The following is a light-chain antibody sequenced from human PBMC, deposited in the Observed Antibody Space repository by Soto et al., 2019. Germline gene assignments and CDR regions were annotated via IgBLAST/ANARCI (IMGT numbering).Light chain of an antibody. CDR2: GAS. Sequence: EIVLTQSPDTLSLSPGERATLSCRASQSGSSSYLAWYQQRPGQPPRLLIYGASTRATGIPARFSGSGSGTEFTLTISSLQSEDFAVYYCQQHNNWPPLTFGPGTKVDIK. CDR3: QQHNNWPPLT. V-gene: IGKV3-15*01. J-gene: IGKJ3*01. CDR1: QSGSSSY.